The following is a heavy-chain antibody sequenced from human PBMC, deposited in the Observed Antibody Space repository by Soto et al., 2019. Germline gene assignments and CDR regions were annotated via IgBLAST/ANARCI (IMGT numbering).Heavy chain of an antibody. CDR1: GVTFSTFW. Sequence: GGSLRLSCAASGVTFSTFWMHWVRQAPGKGLVWVSRISSDGSRTSYADSVKGRFTISRDNAKNTLYLQMNSLRAEDTAVYYCARSGIPYPNWFDPWGQGTLVTVSS. V-gene: IGHV3-74*01. CDR3: ARSGIPYPNWFDP. D-gene: IGHD2-21*01. CDR2: ISSDGSRT. J-gene: IGHJ5*02.